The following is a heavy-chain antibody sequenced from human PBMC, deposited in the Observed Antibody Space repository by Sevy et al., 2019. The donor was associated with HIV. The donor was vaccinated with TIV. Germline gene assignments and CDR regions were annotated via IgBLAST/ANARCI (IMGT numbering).Heavy chain of an antibody. D-gene: IGHD5-18*01. CDR3: ARQRKGGYGPFFDY. CDR2: IYYSRST. J-gene: IGHJ4*02. Sequence: SETLSLTCTVSGGSISSSSYYWGWIRQPPGKGLEWIGSIYYSRSTYYNPSLKSRVTISVDTSKNQFSLKLSSVTAADTAVYYCARQRKGGYGPFFDYWGQGTLVTVSS. CDR1: GGSISSSSYY. V-gene: IGHV4-39*01.